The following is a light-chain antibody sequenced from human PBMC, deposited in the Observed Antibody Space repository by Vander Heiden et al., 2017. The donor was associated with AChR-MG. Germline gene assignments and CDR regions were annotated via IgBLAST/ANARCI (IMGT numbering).Light chain of an antibody. CDR2: WNN. V-gene: IGLV1-47*01. CDR3: AAWDDSMSGPV. J-gene: IGLJ2*01. CDR1: SPSIGCNV. Sequence: QSVLTQPPSASGSPGRRVPISCSVSSPSIGCNVVYWYQQFPGTPPKLPTPWNNQRPSGIPDRFSGSKSGTAASLAISGLRSEDEDDDYCAAWDDSMSGPVFGGGTKLTVL.